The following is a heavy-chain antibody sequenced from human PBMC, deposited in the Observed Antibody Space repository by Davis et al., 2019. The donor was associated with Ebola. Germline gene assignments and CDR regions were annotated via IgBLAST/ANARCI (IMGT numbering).Heavy chain of an antibody. V-gene: IGHV1-3*01. Sequence: ASVKVSCKASGYTFTSYAMHWVRQAPGQRLEWMGWLNAGNGNTKYSQKFQGRVTITRDTSASTAYMELSSLRSEDTAVYYCARIAAAGRTIDYWGQGTLVTVSS. J-gene: IGHJ4*02. D-gene: IGHD6-13*01. CDR3: ARIAAAGRTIDY. CDR1: GYTFTSYA. CDR2: LNAGNGNT.